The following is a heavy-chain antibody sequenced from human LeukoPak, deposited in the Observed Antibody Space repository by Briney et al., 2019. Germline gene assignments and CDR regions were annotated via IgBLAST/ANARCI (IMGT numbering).Heavy chain of an antibody. Sequence: PSETLSLTCTVSGGSISSYYWSWIRQPAGKGLEWIGEINHSGSTNYNPSLKSRVTISVDTSKNQFSLKLSSVTAADTAVYYCARHVSLVFPPDYWGQGTLVTVSS. D-gene: IGHD2-21*02. CDR2: INHSGST. J-gene: IGHJ4*02. V-gene: IGHV4-34*01. CDR3: ARHVSLVFPPDY. CDR1: GGSISSYY.